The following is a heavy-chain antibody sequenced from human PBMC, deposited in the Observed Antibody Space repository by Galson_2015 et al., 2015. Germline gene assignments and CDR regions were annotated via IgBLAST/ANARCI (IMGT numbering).Heavy chain of an antibody. CDR3: ARSVPAAPVLGALDI. CDR2: IYWDGDQ. D-gene: IGHD2-2*01. V-gene: IGHV2-5*02. Sequence: PALVKPTQTLTLTCTFSGFSLNTVGVGVGWIRQPPGKALEWLAFIYWDGDQRYSPSLKTRLTITKDTSINQVVLTMSNMDPVDTGTYYCARSVPAAPVLGALDIWGQGTVVTVS. J-gene: IGHJ3*02. CDR1: GFSLNTVGVG.